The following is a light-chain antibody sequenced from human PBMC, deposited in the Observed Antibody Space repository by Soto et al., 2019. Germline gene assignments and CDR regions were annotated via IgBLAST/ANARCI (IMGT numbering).Light chain of an antibody. CDR3: QQHQTYST. CDR2: KAS. V-gene: IGKV1-5*03. CDR1: QTISSW. Sequence: DIQMTQSPSTLSGSVGDRVTITCRASQTISSWLAWYQQKPGKAPKLLIYKASTLKRGVPSRFSGSGSGTEFTLTISSLQPDDFATYYCQQHQTYSTFGQGTKVDIK. J-gene: IGKJ1*01.